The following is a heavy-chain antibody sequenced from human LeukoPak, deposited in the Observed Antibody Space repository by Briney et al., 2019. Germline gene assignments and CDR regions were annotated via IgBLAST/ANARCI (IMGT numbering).Heavy chain of an antibody. J-gene: IGHJ4*02. CDR3: ARGTWIQLWSFDY. D-gene: IGHD5-18*01. CDR1: GGSISSYY. CDR2: IYYSGST. Sequence: PSETLSLTCTVSGGSISSYYWSWIRQPPGKGLEWIGYIYYSGSTNYNPSLKSRVTISLDTSKNQFSLKLISVTAADTAVYYCARGTWIQLWSFDYWGQGTLVTVSS. V-gene: IGHV4-59*12.